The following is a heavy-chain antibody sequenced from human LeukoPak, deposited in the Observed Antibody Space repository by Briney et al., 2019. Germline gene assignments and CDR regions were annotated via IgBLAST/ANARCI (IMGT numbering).Heavy chain of an antibody. J-gene: IGHJ4*02. V-gene: IGHV3-11*04. CDR1: GFTFGDYY. CDR3: ARDNYDSSGPYYFDY. D-gene: IGHD3-22*01. CDR2: ISSSGSTI. Sequence: GGSLRLSCAASGFTFGDYYMSWIRQAPGKGLEWVSYISSSGSTIYYADSVKGRFTISRDNARNSLYLQMNSLRAEDTAVYYCARDNYDSSGPYYFDYWGQGTLVTVSS.